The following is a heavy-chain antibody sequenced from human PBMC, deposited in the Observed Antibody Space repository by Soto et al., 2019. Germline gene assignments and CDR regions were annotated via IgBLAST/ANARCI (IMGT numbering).Heavy chain of an antibody. D-gene: IGHD1-26*01. Sequence: GGSLRLSCSASGFTFNTCAMHWVRQAPVKGLEWVALISYEASHTDYADSVKRRFKIYSDSSDNTLPMIINSLRPEETAVYYCAKSSGKYYPESTVMHVWGQGITVTV. V-gene: IGHV3-30*18. CDR1: GFTFNTCA. CDR3: AKSSGKYYPESTVMHV. J-gene: IGHJ6*02. CDR2: ISYEASHT.